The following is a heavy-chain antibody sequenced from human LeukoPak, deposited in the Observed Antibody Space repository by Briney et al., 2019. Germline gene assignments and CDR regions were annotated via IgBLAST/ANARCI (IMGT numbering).Heavy chain of an antibody. CDR3: ARDLSSGYDYFLSYYGMDV. J-gene: IGHJ6*02. V-gene: IGHV3-48*01. CDR1: GFTFSTYS. D-gene: IGHD5-12*01. CDR2: ITSSSSTM. Sequence: GGSLRLSCTASGFTFSTYSMNWVRQAPGKGLEWVSYITSSSSTMFYADSVKGRFTISRDNSKNTLYLQMNSLRAEDTAVYYCARDLSSGYDYFLSYYGMDVWGQGTTVTVSS.